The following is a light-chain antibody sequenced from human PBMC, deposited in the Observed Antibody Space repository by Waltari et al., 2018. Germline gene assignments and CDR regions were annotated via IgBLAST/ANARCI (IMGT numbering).Light chain of an antibody. CDR3: HLYGSART. J-gene: IGKJ4*01. CDR2: GAS. CDR1: QSVSNTY. V-gene: IGKV3-20*01. Sequence: KVLTQSPGTLSLSPGERATLSCRASQSVSNTYLAWFQQQPGQAPRLLIYGASSRATGIPDRFSGSGSGTDFTLTISRLEPEDSAVYFCHLYGSARTFGGGTKVEIK.